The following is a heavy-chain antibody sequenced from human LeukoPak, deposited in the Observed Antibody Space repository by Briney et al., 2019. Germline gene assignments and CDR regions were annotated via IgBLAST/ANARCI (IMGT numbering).Heavy chain of an antibody. Sequence: GGSLRLSCAASGFTFSSYAMHWVRQAPGKGLEWVSSISSSSSYIYYADSVKGRFTISRDNAKNSLYLQMNSLRAEDTAVYYCARFDILTGYSSYDFDYWGQGTLVTVSS. CDR2: ISSSSSYI. J-gene: IGHJ4*02. CDR1: GFTFSSYA. D-gene: IGHD3-9*01. V-gene: IGHV3-21*01. CDR3: ARFDILTGYSSYDFDY.